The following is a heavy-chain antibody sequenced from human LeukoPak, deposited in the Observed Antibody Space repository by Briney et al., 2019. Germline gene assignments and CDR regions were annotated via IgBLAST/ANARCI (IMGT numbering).Heavy chain of an antibody. CDR1: GGSISDYY. Sequence: PSETLSLTCSVSGGSISDYYWNWIRQSPGKGLEWIGNIHYSGSTNLNPSLKSRVTVSVDTSKNQFSLKLSSVTAADTAVYYCARRPYYYDSSGYYQKNWFDPWGQGTLVTVSS. CDR3: ARRPYYYDSSGYYQKNWFDP. CDR2: IHYSGST. D-gene: IGHD3-22*01. J-gene: IGHJ5*02. V-gene: IGHV4-59*12.